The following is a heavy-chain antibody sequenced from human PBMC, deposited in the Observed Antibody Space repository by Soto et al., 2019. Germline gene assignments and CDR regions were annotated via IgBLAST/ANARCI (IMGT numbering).Heavy chain of an antibody. CDR1: GGSITIGGFF. D-gene: IGHD2-15*01. V-gene: IGHV4-31*03. CDR2: IYYSGST. J-gene: IGHJ4*02. Sequence: PSETLSLTCIVSGGSITIGGFFWNWIRHHPEKGLEWIGYIYYSGSTYYNPSLSSRVAMSVDTSKNQFSLNLSSLTAADTAVYYCARGRGSLTSDIGYLAYRGLGTLVTVSS. CDR3: ARGRGSLTSDIGYLAY.